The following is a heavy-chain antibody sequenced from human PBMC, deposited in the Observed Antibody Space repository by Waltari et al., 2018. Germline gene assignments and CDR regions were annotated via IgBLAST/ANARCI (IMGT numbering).Heavy chain of an antibody. CDR2: ISAYNGNT. Sequence: QVQLVQSGAEVKKPGASVKVSCKASGYTFTSYGISWVRQAPGQGLEWMGWISAYNGNTNYAQKLQGRVTMTTDTSTSTAYMELRSLRSDDTAVYYCARRPILLWFGELPSAGMDVWGQGTTVTVSS. V-gene: IGHV1-18*01. CDR1: GYTFTSYG. J-gene: IGHJ6*02. D-gene: IGHD3-10*01. CDR3: ARRPILLWFGELPSAGMDV.